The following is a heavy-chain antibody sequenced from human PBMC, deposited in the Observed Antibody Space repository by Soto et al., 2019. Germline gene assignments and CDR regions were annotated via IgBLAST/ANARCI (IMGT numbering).Heavy chain of an antibody. Sequence: QVQLVQSGAEVKKPGSSVKVSCKASGGTFSSYAISWVRQAPGQGLEWMGGIIPIFGTANYAQKFQGRVTITADESTSTAYMELSSLRSEDTAVYYCASGPIVVVPAAIPDYYYYGMDVWGQGTPVTVSS. CDR1: GGTFSSYA. J-gene: IGHJ6*02. V-gene: IGHV1-69*01. CDR3: ASGPIVVVPAAIPDYYYYGMDV. CDR2: IIPIFGTA. D-gene: IGHD2-2*01.